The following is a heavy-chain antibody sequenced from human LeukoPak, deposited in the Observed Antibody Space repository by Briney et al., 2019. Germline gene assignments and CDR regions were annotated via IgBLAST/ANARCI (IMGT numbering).Heavy chain of an antibody. CDR1: GYTFTGYY. D-gene: IGHD1-7*01. CDR2: ITPNSGGT. J-gene: IGHJ3*02. V-gene: IGHV1-2*02. CDR3: ARVLRWNYVEDAFDI. Sequence: ASVKVSCKASGYTFTGYYIDWVRQAPGQGLEWMGWITPNSGGTKYGQKFQGRVTMTRDTSISTAYMELSSLRSDDTAAYYCARVLRWNYVEDAFDIWGQGTMVTVSS.